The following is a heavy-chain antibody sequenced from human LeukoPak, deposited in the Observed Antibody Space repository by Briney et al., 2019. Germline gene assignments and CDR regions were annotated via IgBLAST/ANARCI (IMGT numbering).Heavy chain of an antibody. D-gene: IGHD4-17*01. V-gene: IGHV3-21*01. J-gene: IGHJ4*02. CDR2: ISSSSSYI. Sequence: GGSLRLSCAASGFTFSSYSMNWVRQAPGKGLEWVSSISSSSSYIYYADSVKGRFTISRDNAKNSLYLQMNTLRAEDTAVYYCAREGRRDYGDYPYYFDYWGQGTLSPSPQ. CDR3: AREGRRDYGDYPYYFDY. CDR1: GFTFSSYS.